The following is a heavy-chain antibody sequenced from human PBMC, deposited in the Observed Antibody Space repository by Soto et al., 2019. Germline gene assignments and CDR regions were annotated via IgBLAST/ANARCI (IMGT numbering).Heavy chain of an antibody. CDR1: GFTFSNYG. V-gene: IGHV3-33*01. CDR2: IWYDGSNK. D-gene: IGHD5-12*01. J-gene: IGHJ3*01. Sequence: PGGSLRLSCAASGFTFSNYGMHWVRQAPGKGLEWVAIIWYDGSNKYYADSVKGRFTISRDNSKHTLYLQMNSLRAEYTAVYYCARDAPMVATGEVWGQGTMVTVSS. CDR3: ARDAPMVATGEV.